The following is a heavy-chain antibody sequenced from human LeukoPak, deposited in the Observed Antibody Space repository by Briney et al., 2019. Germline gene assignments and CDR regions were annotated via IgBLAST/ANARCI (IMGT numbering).Heavy chain of an antibody. V-gene: IGHV1-18*01. CDR2: ISAYNGNT. Sequence: ASVKVSCKASGGTFSSYAISWVRQAPGQGLEWMGWISAYNGNTNYAQKLQGRVTMTTDTSTSTAYMELRSLRSDDTAVYYCARVGYCSSTSCYRVGWFDPWGQGTLVTVSS. CDR3: ARVGYCSSTSCYRVGWFDP. J-gene: IGHJ5*02. CDR1: GGTFSSYA. D-gene: IGHD2-2*02.